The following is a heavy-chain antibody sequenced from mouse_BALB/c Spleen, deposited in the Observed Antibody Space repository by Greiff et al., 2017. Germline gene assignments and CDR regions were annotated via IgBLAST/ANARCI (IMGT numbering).Heavy chain of an antibody. J-gene: IGHJ2*01. CDR1: GFSLTSYG. Sequence: VMLVESGPGLVAPSQSLSITCTVSGFSLTSYGVHWVRQPPGKGLEWLGVIWAGGSTNYNSALMSRLSISKDNSKSQVFLKMNSLQTDDTAMYYCARGIYGNPLDYWGQGTTLTVSS. CDR3: ARGIYGNPLDY. V-gene: IGHV2-9*02. D-gene: IGHD2-1*01. CDR2: IWAGGST.